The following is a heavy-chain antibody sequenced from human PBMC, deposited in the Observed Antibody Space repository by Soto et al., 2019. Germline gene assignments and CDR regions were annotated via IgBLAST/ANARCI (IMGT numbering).Heavy chain of an antibody. V-gene: IGHV4-30-4*01. CDR2: IYYSGST. Sequence: SETLSLTCTVSGLSISSGDYYWSWFSQPPEKGLEWIGYIYYSGSTYYNPSLKSRVTIPVDTSKNQFSLKRSSVTSADTAVYYCARGSSIAGLYYCRDVWGQGTTVTVS. CDR1: GLSISSGDYY. D-gene: IGHD6-6*01. CDR3: ARGSSIAGLYYCRDV. J-gene: IGHJ6*02.